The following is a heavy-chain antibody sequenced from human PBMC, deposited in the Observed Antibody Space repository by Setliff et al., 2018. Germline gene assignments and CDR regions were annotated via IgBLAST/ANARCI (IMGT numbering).Heavy chain of an antibody. CDR2: IYHNGNT. V-gene: IGHV4-59*02. CDR3: ARDRTAYSYGLDV. CDR1: GGSVSPYF. D-gene: IGHD5-18*01. Sequence: SDTLSLTCTVSGGSVSPYFWSWIRQPPGKGLQWIGYIYHNGNTNFNPSLKSRVNMSIDTSKNQFALNLKSVTAADTAVYYCARDRTAYSYGLDVWGQGTTVTVSS. J-gene: IGHJ6*02.